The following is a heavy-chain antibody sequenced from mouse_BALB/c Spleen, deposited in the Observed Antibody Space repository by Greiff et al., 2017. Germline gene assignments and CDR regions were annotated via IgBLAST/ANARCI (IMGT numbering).Heavy chain of an antibody. CDR3: ARRKYGNYVGDY. J-gene: IGHJ4*01. V-gene: IGHV1S81*02. D-gene: IGHD2-10*02. CDR1: GYTFTSYW. CDR2: INPSNGRT. Sequence: VQLQQPGAELVKPGASVKLSCKASGYTFTSYWMHWVKQRPGQGLEWIGEINPSNGRTNYNEKFKSKATLTVDKSSSTAYMQLSSLTSEDSAVYYCARRKYGNYVGDYWGQGTSVTVSS.